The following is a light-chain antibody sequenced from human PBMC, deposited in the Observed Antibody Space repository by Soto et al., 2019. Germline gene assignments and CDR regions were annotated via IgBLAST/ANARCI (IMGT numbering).Light chain of an antibody. Sequence: DIQLTQSSSFLSASVGDRVTITCRASQGIGTYVAWYQQKPGTAPNLLIYAASTLQSGVPSRFSGNGSGTEFTLTISSLQPEDFATYYCQQVNSHPLTFGGGTKV. V-gene: IGKV1-9*01. J-gene: IGKJ4*01. CDR1: QGIGTY. CDR2: AAS. CDR3: QQVNSHPLT.